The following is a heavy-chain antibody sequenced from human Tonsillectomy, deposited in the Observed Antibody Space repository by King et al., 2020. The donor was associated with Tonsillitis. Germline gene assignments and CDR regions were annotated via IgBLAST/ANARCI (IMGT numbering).Heavy chain of an antibody. Sequence: LQLQESGPGLVKPSETLSLTCTVSGGSISSYYWNWIRQPAGKGLEWIGRISTSGSTNYNPSLKSRFTLSVDTSTNHISLKLSSVTAADTAVYYCRAVAARGYYYGMDVWGQGTTVTVSS. CDR1: GGSISSYY. V-gene: IGHV4-4*07. CDR2: ISTSGST. D-gene: IGHD6-19*01. J-gene: IGHJ6*02. CDR3: RAVAARGYYYGMDV.